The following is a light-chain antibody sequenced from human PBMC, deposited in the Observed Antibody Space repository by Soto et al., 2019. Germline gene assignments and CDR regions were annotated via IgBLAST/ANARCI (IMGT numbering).Light chain of an antibody. CDR1: QSVSSN. CDR3: QQNADWPT. V-gene: IGKV3-15*01. J-gene: IGKJ1*01. CDR2: GAS. Sequence: EIVMTQSPATLSVSPGERATLSCRASQSVSSNLAWYHQKPGQAPRLLIYGASTRATGIPARFSGSGSGTEFTLSISSLQSEDFAVYYCQQNADWPTFGQGTKVDIK.